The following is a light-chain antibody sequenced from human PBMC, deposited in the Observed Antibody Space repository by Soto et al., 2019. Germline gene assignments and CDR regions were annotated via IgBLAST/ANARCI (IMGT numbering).Light chain of an antibody. CDR3: QQYGSSPST. J-gene: IGKJ5*01. Sequence: EIVLTQSPGTLSLSPGERATLSCRASQSVSSSYLAWYQQKPGQAPSLLIYGASSRAIGIPDRFSGSGSGTDFTLTISRLEPEDFAVYYCQQYGSSPSTFGQGTRLEIK. CDR2: GAS. CDR1: QSVSSSY. V-gene: IGKV3-20*01.